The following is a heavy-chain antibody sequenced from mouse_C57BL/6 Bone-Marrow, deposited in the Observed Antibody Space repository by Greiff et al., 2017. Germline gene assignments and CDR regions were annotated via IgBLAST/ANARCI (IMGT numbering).Heavy chain of an antibody. CDR3: AYYYGSNYGYFDV. V-gene: IGHV1-76*01. D-gene: IGHD1-1*01. Sequence: VQLQQSGAELVRPGASVKLSCKASGYTFTDYYINWVKQRPGQGLEWIARIYPGSGNTYYNEKFKGKATLTAEKSSSTAYMQLSSLTSEDSAVYFCAYYYGSNYGYFDVWGTGTTVTVSS. J-gene: IGHJ1*03. CDR2: IYPGSGNT. CDR1: GYTFTDYY.